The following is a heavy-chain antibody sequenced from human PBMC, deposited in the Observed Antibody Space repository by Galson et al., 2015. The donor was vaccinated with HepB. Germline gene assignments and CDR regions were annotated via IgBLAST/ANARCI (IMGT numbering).Heavy chain of an antibody. V-gene: IGHV1-3*01. D-gene: IGHD3/OR15-3a*01. Sequence: SVKVSCKASGYTFTSYLMHWVRQAPGQRLEWMGWINAGNGNTKYSQKFQGRVIITGDTSARTAYMELSSLRSEDTAVYYCARHRSQGLDYWGQGTLVTVSS. J-gene: IGHJ4*02. CDR1: GYTFTSYL. CDR3: ARHRSQGLDY. CDR2: INAGNGNT.